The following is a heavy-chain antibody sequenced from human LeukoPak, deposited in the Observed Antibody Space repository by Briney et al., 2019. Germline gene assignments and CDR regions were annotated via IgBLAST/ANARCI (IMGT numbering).Heavy chain of an antibody. J-gene: IGHJ3*02. CDR2: IYHSGST. D-gene: IGHD3-16*02. Sequence: TSETLSLTCAVSGDSISSGGYSWSWIRQPPGKGLEWIGYIYHSGSTYYNPSLKSRVTISVDRSKNQFSLKLSSVTAADTAVYYCARDRGDDYVWGSYRLTDDAFDIWGQGTMVTVSS. V-gene: IGHV4-30-2*01. CDR1: GDSISSGGYS. CDR3: ARDRGDDYVWGSYRLTDDAFDI.